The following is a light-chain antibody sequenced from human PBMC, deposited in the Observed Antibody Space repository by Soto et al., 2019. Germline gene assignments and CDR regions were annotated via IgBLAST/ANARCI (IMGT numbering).Light chain of an antibody. CDR3: QHRSNWPLT. J-gene: IGKJ5*01. CDR2: VAT. V-gene: IGKV3-11*01. Sequence: EIVLTQSPATLSLSPGERATLSCRASQSVSSYLAWYQQKAGQAPRLLIYVATNRATGIPASFSASGSGTDFTITISSLEPEELAVYFCQHRSNWPLTFGQGTRLEIK. CDR1: QSVSSY.